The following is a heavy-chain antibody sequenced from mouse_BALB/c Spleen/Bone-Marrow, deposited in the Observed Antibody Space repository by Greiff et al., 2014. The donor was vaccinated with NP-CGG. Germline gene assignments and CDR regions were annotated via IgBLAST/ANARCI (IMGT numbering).Heavy chain of an antibody. Sequence: LQESGAELVKPGASVKLSCKASGYTFTSYYMYWVKQRPGQGLEWIGEINPSNDGTNFNEKFKSKATLTVDKSSSTAYMQLSSLTSEDSAVYYCTREGDSPFAYWGQGTLVTVSA. CDR3: TREGDSPFAY. CDR2: INPSNDGT. V-gene: IGHV1S81*02. J-gene: IGHJ3*01. CDR1: GYTFTSYY. D-gene: IGHD2-13*01.